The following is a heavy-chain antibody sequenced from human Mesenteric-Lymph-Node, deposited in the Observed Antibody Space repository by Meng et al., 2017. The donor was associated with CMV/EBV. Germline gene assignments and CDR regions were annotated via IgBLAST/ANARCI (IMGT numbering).Heavy chain of an antibody. Sequence: SETLSLTCTVSGGSIRSYYWSWIRQPPGKGLEWIGYIYYSGSTDYNPSLKSRVTVSLDTPKNQFSLKLTSVTAADTAVYYCARVWSGYYTVLDYWGQGTLVTVSS. J-gene: IGHJ4*02. V-gene: IGHV4-59*01. CDR1: GGSIRSYY. D-gene: IGHD3-3*01. CDR2: IYYSGST. CDR3: ARVWSGYYTVLDY.